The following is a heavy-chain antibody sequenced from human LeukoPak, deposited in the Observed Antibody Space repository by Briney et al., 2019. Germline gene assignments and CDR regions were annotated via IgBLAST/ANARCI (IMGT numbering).Heavy chain of an antibody. CDR3: ALVRPVYAFDI. J-gene: IGHJ3*02. Sequence: GESLKISWKGSGYSFNSYWIGWVRQMPGKGLEWMVIIYPGDSDTRYSPSFQGQVTISADKSISTAYLQWSSLKASDTAMYYCALVRPVYAFDIWGQGTMVTVSS. CDR1: GYSFNSYW. CDR2: IYPGDSDT. D-gene: IGHD2-8*01. V-gene: IGHV5-51*01.